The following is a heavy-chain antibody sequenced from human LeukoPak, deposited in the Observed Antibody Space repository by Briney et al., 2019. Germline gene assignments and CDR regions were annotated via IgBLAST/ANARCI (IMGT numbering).Heavy chain of an antibody. D-gene: IGHD3-16*02. CDR1: GGTFSSYA. J-gene: IGHJ4*02. V-gene: IGHV1-69*05. Sequence: SVKVSCKASGGTFSSYAISWVLQAPGQGLEWMGGIIPIFGTANYAQKFQGRVTITTDESTSTAYMELSSLRSEDTAVCYCARESSPYYDYVWGSYRYSLDWGQGTLVTVSS. CDR2: IIPIFGTA. CDR3: ARESSPYYDYVWGSYRYSLD.